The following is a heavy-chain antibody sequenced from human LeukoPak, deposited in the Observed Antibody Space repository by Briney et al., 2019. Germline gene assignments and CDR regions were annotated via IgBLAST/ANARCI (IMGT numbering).Heavy chain of an antibody. J-gene: IGHJ5*02. CDR3: APMGVPAATLLGIYSWFDP. D-gene: IGHD2-2*01. V-gene: IGHV4-39*01. CDR2: IYYSGST. Sequence: SETLSLTCTVSGGSISSSSYYWGWIRQPPGKGLEWIGSIYYSGSTYYNPSLKSRVTISVDTSKNQFSLKLSSVTAADTAVYYCAPMGVPAATLLGIYSWFDPWGKGTLVTVSS. CDR1: GGSISSSSYY.